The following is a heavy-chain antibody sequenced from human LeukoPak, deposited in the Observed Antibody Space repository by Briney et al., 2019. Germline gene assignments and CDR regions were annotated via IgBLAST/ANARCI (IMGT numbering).Heavy chain of an antibody. Sequence: GRSLRLSCAASGFTFSSFGMHWVRQAPGKGLEWVAVIWYDGSNKYYADSVKGRFTISRDNSKNTLYLQMNSLRAEDTAVYYCARDHSSGWYSDYFDYWGQGTLVTVSS. CDR3: ARDHSSGWYSDYFDY. D-gene: IGHD6-19*01. CDR1: GFTFSSFG. CDR2: IWYDGSNK. J-gene: IGHJ4*02. V-gene: IGHV3-33*01.